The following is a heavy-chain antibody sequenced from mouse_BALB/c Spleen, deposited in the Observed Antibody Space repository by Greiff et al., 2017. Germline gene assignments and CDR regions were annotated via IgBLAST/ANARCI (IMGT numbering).Heavy chain of an antibody. J-gene: IGHJ3*01. CDR2: IFPGTGTT. CDR3: ARGYGSTY. CDR1: GYTFTSYW. D-gene: IGHD1-1*01. V-gene: IGHV1S132*01. Sequence: VKLMESGAELVKPGASVKLSCKTSGYTFTSYWIQWVKQRPGQGLGWIGEIFPGTGTTYYNEKFKGKATLTIDTSSSTAYMQLSSLTSEDSAVYFCARGYGSTYWGQGTLVTVSA.